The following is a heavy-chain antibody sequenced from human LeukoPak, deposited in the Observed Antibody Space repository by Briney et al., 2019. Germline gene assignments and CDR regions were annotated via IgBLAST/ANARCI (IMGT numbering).Heavy chain of an antibody. CDR1: GYTLTELS. D-gene: IGHD6-6*01. V-gene: IGHV1-24*01. CDR3: ATDRSEYSSSSGTFDI. CDR2: FDPEDGET. J-gene: IGHJ3*02. Sequence: GASVKVSCKVSGYTLTELSMHWVRQAPGKGLEWMGGFDPEDGETIYAQKFQGRVTMTEDTSTDTAYMELSSLRSEDTAVYYCATDRSEYSSSSGTFDIWGQGTMVTVSS.